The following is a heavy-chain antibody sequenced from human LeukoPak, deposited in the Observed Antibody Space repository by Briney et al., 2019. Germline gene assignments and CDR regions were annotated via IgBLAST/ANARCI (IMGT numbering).Heavy chain of an antibody. CDR1: GGSISSNNYY. CDR3: ARGDSSGHYFDY. D-gene: IGHD6-19*01. Sequence: SETLSLTCTVSGGSISSNNYYWGWIRQPPGKGLEWIGSIYYGGYTYYNPSLKGRVTISVDTSKNQFSLKLSSVTAADTAVYYCARGDSSGHYFDYWGQGTLVTDSS. CDR2: IYYGGYT. J-gene: IGHJ4*02. V-gene: IGHV4-39*07.